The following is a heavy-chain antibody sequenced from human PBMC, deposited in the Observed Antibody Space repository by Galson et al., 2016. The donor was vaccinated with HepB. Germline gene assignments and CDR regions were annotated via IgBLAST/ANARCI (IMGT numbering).Heavy chain of an antibody. Sequence: SLGLSCAASGLTFSSYGMSWVRQAPGKGLEWVSTMSGSGGTTYYADSVKGRFTISRDNSRNTVFLQMNSLTAEDTAVYYCAKAPSGWSYYFDYWGQGILVTVSS. D-gene: IGHD6-19*01. J-gene: IGHJ4*02. CDR1: GLTFSSYG. CDR2: MSGSGGTT. CDR3: AKAPSGWSYYFDY. V-gene: IGHV3-23*01.